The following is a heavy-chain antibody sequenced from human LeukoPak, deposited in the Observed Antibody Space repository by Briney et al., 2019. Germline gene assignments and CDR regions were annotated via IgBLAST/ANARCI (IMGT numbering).Heavy chain of an antibody. CDR1: GYTFTGYY. V-gene: IGHV1-2*07. J-gene: IGHJ5*02. CDR3: TRDRVPTWLDP. D-gene: IGHD3-3*01. Sequence: VSVTVSCKTSGYTFTGYYAHWVRQAPGQGLEWMGWINPNSGGPNYAHKSQVRVTITRDTSIRTVFMELRNLSADDTAVYFCTRDRVPTWLDPWGQRTL. CDR2: INPNSGGP.